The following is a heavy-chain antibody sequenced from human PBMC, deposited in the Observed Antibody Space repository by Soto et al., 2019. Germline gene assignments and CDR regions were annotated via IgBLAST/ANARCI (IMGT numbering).Heavy chain of an antibody. J-gene: IGHJ4*02. D-gene: IGHD5-12*01. V-gene: IGHV5-10-1*03. CDR3: ARLAYSAYEADY. Sequence: ELQLVQSGAEVKKPGESLRISCKGSGYSFTTYWISWVRQMPGKGLEWMGRINPSDSYTNYSPSFQGHVTISADKSISTAYLQWSSLKASDTAMYYCARLAYSAYEADYWGQGTLVTVSS. CDR2: INPSDSYT. CDR1: GYSFTTYW.